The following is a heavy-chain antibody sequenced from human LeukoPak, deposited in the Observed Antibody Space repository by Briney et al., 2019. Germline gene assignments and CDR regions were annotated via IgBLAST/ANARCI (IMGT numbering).Heavy chain of an antibody. CDR3: ARQKWEQQGRDYYFNGLDV. CDR2: IYLYGTT. V-gene: IGHV4-4*02. J-gene: IGHJ6*02. Sequence: PSETLSLTCSVSIGSISSSKWWSWVRQSPVKGLEWIGEIYLYGTTNYNPSFTSRVTMSVDRSRNQFSLKLTSVAAADTAVYYCARQKWEQQGRDYYFNGLDVWGPGTTVIVSS. D-gene: IGHD1/OR15-1a*01. CDR1: IGSISSSKW.